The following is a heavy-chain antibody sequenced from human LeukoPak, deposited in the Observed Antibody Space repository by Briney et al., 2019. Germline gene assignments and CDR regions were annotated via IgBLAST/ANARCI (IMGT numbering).Heavy chain of an antibody. Sequence: GGSLRLSCAASGFTFSSYAMSWVRHAPGKGLGWVSAISGSGGSTYYADSVKGRFTISRDNSKSTLYLQMNSLRAEDTAVYYCAKRYSSSSGVNWFDPWGQGTLVTVSS. CDR3: AKRYSSSSGVNWFDP. J-gene: IGHJ5*02. V-gene: IGHV3-23*01. D-gene: IGHD6-6*01. CDR2: ISGSGGST. CDR1: GFTFSSYA.